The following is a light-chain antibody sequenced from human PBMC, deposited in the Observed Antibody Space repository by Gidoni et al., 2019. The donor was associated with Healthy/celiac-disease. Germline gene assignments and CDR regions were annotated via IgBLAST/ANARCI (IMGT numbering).Light chain of an antibody. CDR2: DAS. V-gene: IGKV1-33*01. CDR1: QDISNY. CDR3: QQYDNLPPFT. J-gene: IGKJ3*01. Sequence: GDRVTITCQASQDISNYLNWYQQKPGKAPKLLIYDASNLETGVPSRFSGSGSGTDFTFTISSLQPEDIATYYCQQYDNLPPFTFGPGTKVDIK.